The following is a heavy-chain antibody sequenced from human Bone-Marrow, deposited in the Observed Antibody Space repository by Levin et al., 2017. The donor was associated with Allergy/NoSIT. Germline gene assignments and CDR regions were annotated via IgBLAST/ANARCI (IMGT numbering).Heavy chain of an antibody. V-gene: IGHV1-8*01. CDR3: ARARGRYYYDSSGYRPLGY. CDR2: MNPNSGNT. Sequence: ASVKVSCKASGYTFTSYDINWVRQATGQGLEWMGWMNPNSGNTGYAQKFQGRVTMTRNTSISTAYMELSSLRSEDTAVYYCARARGRYYYDSSGYRPLGYWGQGTLVTVSS. CDR1: GYTFTSYD. D-gene: IGHD3-22*01. J-gene: IGHJ4*02.